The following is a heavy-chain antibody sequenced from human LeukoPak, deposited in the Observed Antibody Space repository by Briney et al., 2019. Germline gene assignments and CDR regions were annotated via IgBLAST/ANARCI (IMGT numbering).Heavy chain of an antibody. Sequence: GGSLRLSCATSGFIFSTYALSWVRQAPGKGLEWASSISGSGGSTYHADSVKGRFTISRDSSKNTLYLQMNSLRAEDTAIYYCARVIRAAPGRGYFDYWGQGTLVTVSS. CDR3: ARVIRAAPGRGYFDY. V-gene: IGHV3-23*01. J-gene: IGHJ4*02. CDR1: GFIFSTYA. CDR2: ISGSGGST. D-gene: IGHD6-13*01.